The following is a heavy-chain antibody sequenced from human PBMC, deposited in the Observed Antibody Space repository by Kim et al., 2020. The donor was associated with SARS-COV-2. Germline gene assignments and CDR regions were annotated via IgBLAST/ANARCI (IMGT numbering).Heavy chain of an antibody. D-gene: IGHD6-19*01. V-gene: IGHV3-20*03. Sequence: YADSVKGRFTISRDNAKNSLYLQMNDLRAEDTALYYCARGVTGWYVPCHWGQGTLVTVSS. J-gene: IGHJ4*02. CDR3: ARGVTGWYVPCH.